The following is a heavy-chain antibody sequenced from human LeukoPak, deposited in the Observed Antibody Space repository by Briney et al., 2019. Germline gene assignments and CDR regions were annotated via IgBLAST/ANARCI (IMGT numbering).Heavy chain of an antibody. CDR2: IYNSGST. CDR1: GGSISSYY. D-gene: IGHD3-10*01. J-gene: IGHJ4*02. Sequence: SETLSLTCTVSGGSISSYYWSWIRQPAGKGLEWIGRIYNSGSTNYNTNYNPSLTSRVTMSVDTSKNQFSLKLNSVSAADTAVYFCARAIWYGSGTTAFDYWGQGTLVTVSP. V-gene: IGHV4-4*07. CDR3: ARAIWYGSGTTAFDY.